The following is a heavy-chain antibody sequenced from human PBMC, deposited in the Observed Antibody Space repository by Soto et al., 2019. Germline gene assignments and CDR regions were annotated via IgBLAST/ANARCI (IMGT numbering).Heavy chain of an antibody. J-gene: IGHJ3*02. CDR1: GGSISSGGYY. Sequence: PSETLSLTCTVSGGSISSGGYYWSWIRLHPGKGLEWIGYIYYSGSTYYNPSLKSRVTISVDTSKNQFSLKLSSVTAADTAVYYCARVGIAAAGGWTAFDIWGQGTMVTVSS. CDR3: ARVGIAAAGGWTAFDI. V-gene: IGHV4-31*03. CDR2: IYYSGST. D-gene: IGHD6-13*01.